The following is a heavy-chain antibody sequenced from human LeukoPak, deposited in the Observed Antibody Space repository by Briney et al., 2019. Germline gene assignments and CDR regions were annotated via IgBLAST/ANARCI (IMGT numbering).Heavy chain of an antibody. J-gene: IGHJ4*02. CDR3: ARDDSTGYLYLDY. D-gene: IGHD3-22*01. CDR2: TKEDGSET. V-gene: IGHV3-7*01. CDR1: GFTFGSCW. Sequence: GGSLRLSCAASGFTFGSCWMSWVRQAPGKGLEWVANTKEDGSETYYVDSVKGRFTISRDNAKNALYLQMNSLRGEDTAVYYCARDDSTGYLYLDYWGQGSLVTVSS.